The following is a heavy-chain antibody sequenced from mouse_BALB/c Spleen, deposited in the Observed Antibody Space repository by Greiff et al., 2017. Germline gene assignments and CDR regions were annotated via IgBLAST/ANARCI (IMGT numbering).Heavy chain of an antibody. J-gene: IGHJ2*01. CDR3: ARHYYGSSFDD. CDR2: IDPENGNT. D-gene: IGHD1-1*01. CDR1: GFNIKDYY. V-gene: IGHV14-1*02. Sequence: VQLQQSGAELVRPGALVKLSCKASGFNIKDYYMPWVKQRPEQGLEWIGWIDPENGNTIYDPKFQGKASITADTSSNTAYLQLSSLTSEDTAVYYCARHYYGSSFDDWGQGTTLTVSS.